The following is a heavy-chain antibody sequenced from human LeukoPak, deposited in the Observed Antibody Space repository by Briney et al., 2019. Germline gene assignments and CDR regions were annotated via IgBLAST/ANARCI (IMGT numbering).Heavy chain of an antibody. CDR2: ISGSGGST. V-gene: IGHV3-23*01. Sequence: GGSLRLSCAASGFTFSSYAMSWVRQAPGKGLEWVSAISGSGGSTYYADSVKGRFTISRDNSMNTLYLQMNSLRAEDTAVYYCAKRRGSGSYMVVGYWGQGTLVTVSS. CDR3: AKRRGSGSYMVVGY. CDR1: GFTFSSYA. D-gene: IGHD3-10*01. J-gene: IGHJ4*02.